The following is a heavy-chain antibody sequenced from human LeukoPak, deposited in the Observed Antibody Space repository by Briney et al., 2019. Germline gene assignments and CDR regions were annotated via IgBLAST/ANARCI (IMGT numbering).Heavy chain of an antibody. CDR3: TTNYYDSSGYEGAFDI. V-gene: IGHV3-15*01. CDR1: GFTFSNAW. Sequence: PGGSLRLSCAASGFTFSNAWMSWVRQAPGKGLEWVARIKRKTDGGTTDYAAPVKGRFSISGYDSKNTLYLQMNSLKTEDTAVYYWTTNYYDSSGYEGAFDIWGQGTMVTVSS. J-gene: IGHJ3*02. CDR2: IKRKTDGGTT. D-gene: IGHD3-22*01.